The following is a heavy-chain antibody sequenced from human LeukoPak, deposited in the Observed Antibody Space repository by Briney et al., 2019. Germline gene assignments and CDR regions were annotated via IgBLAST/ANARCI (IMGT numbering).Heavy chain of an antibody. CDR3: ARDYYDSSGYYHGGY. CDR1: GFTFSSYY. CDR2: IKHDGSEK. J-gene: IGHJ4*02. V-gene: IGHV3-7*01. Sequence: PGGSLRLSCAASGFTFSSYYMSWVRQAPGKGLEWVANIKHDGSEKYYLDSVKGRFTISRDNAKNSLYLQMNGLRAEDTAVYYCARDYYDSSGYYHGGYWGQGTLVTVSS. D-gene: IGHD3-22*01.